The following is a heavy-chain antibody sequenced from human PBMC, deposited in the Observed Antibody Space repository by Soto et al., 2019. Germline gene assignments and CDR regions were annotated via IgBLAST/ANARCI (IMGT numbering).Heavy chain of an antibody. CDR1: GFTFSSYA. CDR2: ISGSDDST. CDR3: AKGGRQWLVTSDFNY. V-gene: IGHV3-23*01. J-gene: IGHJ4*02. D-gene: IGHD6-19*01. Sequence: GSLRLSCAASGFTFSSYAMSWVRQAPGKGLEWVSVISGSDDSTYYADSVKGRFTISRDSSKNTVSLEMTSLRAEDTAVYYCAKGGRQWLVTSDFNYWGQGALVTVSS.